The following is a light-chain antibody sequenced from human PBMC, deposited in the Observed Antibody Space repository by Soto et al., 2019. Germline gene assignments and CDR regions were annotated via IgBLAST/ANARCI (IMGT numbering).Light chain of an antibody. CDR3: CSYAGSRV. V-gene: IGLV2-23*01. CDR1: SSDVGSYNL. Sequence: QSALTQPASVSGSPGQSITISCTGTSSDVGSYNLVSWYQQHPGKAPKLMIYEGSKRHSGVSNRFSGSKSGNTASLTISGRQAEDEADYYCCSYAGSRVFGGGTKLTVL. J-gene: IGLJ2*01. CDR2: EGS.